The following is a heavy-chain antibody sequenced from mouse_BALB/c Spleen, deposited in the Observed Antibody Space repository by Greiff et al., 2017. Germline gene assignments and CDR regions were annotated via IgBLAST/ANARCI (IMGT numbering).Heavy chain of an antibody. J-gene: IGHJ2*01. CDR1: GFTFTDYY. Sequence: EVKLMESGGGLVQPGGSLRLSCATSGFTFTDYYMSWVRQPPGKALEWLGFIRNKANGYTTEYSASVKGRFTISRDNSQSILYLQMNTLRAEDSATYYCARDIPYGNYFDYWGQGTTLTVSS. V-gene: IGHV7-3*02. CDR2: IRNKANGYTT. CDR3: ARDIPYGNYFDY. D-gene: IGHD2-1*01.